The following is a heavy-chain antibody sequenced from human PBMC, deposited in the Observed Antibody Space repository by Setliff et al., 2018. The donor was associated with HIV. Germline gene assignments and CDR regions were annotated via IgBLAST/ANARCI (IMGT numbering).Heavy chain of an antibody. Sequence: PSETLSLTCTVSGDSISSDFYWGWIRQPPGKGLEWIGSIYHSGNTYYMPSLQSRVTISVDMSKNQFSLNLNSVTAADTAVYYCARGLSSPFATGLWGQGTLVTVSS. V-gene: IGHV4-38-2*02. CDR1: GDSISSDFY. D-gene: IGHD6-13*01. J-gene: IGHJ4*02. CDR3: ARGLSSPFATGL. CDR2: IYHSGNT.